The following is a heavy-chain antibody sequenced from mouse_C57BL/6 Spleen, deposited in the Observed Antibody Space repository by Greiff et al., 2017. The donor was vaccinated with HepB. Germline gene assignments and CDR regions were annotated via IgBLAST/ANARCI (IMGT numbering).Heavy chain of an antibody. V-gene: IGHV5-17*01. D-gene: IGHD2-1*01. CDR2: ISSGSSTI. CDR1: GFTFSDYG. CDR3: ARRPFYGNYEGGAMDY. Sequence: EVQLVESGGGLVKPGGSLKLSCAASGFTFSDYGMHWVRQAPEKGLEWVAYISSGSSTIYYADTVKGRFTISRDNAKNTLFLQMTSLRSEDTAMYYCARRPFYGNYEGGAMDYWGQGTSVTVSS. J-gene: IGHJ4*01.